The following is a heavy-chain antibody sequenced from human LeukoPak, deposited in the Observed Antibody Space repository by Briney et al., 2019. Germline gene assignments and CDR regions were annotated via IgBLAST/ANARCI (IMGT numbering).Heavy chain of an antibody. J-gene: IGHJ4*02. CDR1: GFTFSSYS. CDR3: AREQYDSLDY. CDR2: ISSSSSTI. D-gene: IGHD2-21*02. V-gene: IGHV3-48*01. Sequence: PGGSLRLSCAASGFTFSSYSMNWVRQAPGKGLEWVSYISSSSSTIYYADSVKGRFTISRDNAKNSLYLRMNSLRAEDTAVYYCAREQYDSLDYWGQGTLVTVSS.